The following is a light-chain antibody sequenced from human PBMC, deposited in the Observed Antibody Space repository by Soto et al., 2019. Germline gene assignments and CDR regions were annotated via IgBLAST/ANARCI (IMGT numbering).Light chain of an antibody. CDR3: QTWATGSYV. Sequence: QLVLTQSPSASASLGASVKLTCTLSSGHSNYAIAWHQQQSEKGPRYLMKVNSDGSHSKGDGIPDRFSGSSSGAARYLSITSPQSEDEADYYCQTWATGSYVFGTGTKLTVL. J-gene: IGLJ1*01. CDR2: VNSDGSH. V-gene: IGLV4-69*01. CDR1: SGHSNYA.